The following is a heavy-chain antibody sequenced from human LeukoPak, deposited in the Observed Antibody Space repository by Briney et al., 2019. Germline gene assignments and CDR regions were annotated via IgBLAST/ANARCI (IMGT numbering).Heavy chain of an antibody. CDR3: ARVARKYYFDY. V-gene: IGHV3-66*01. J-gene: IGHJ4*02. Sequence: TGGSLRLSCAASGFTVSSNYMSWVRQAPGKGLEWVSVIYSGGSTYYADSVKGRFTISRDNSKNTLYLQMNSLRAEDTAVYYCARVARKYYFDYWGQGTLVTVSS. CDR2: IYSGGST. CDR1: GFTVSSNY.